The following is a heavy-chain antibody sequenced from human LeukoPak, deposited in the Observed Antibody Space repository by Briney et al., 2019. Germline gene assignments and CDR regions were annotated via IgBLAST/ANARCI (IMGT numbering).Heavy chain of an antibody. CDR1: GYTFTSYA. D-gene: IGHD3-10*01. CDR3: ARDSGSGLNCFDP. CDR2: INTYTGNP. J-gene: IGHJ5*02. V-gene: IGHV7-4-1*02. Sequence: ASVKVSCKASGYTFTSYAINWVRQAPGQGPELMGWINTYTGNPTYAQGFTGRFVFSFDTSVTTAYLQITGLKAEDTAVYYCARDSGSGLNCFDPWGQGTLVTVSS.